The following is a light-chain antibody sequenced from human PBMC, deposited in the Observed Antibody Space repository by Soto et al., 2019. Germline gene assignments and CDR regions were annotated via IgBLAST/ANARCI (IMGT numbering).Light chain of an antibody. CDR3: ASGDDSLGCWV. CDR2: NSH. J-gene: IGLJ3*02. V-gene: IGLV1-47*02. CDR1: SSNIGSNY. Sequence: QSVLTQPPSPSGTPGQRVTISCSGSSSNIGSNYVYWYQQLPGTAPKLLIYNSHPSPSGVPHRFSDSKAGSSASLGISGLRSEDEADYYCASGDDSLGCWVFGGGTKVTVL.